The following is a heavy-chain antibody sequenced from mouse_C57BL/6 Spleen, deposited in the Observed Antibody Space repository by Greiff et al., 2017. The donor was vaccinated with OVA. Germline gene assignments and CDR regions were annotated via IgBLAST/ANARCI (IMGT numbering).Heavy chain of an antibody. CDR2: ISNLAYSI. D-gene: IGHD2-3*01. CDR1: GFTFSDYG. Sequence: EVKVVESGGGLVQPGGSLKLSCAASGFTFSDYGMAWVRQAPRKGPEWVAFISNLAYSIYYADTVTGRFTISRENAKNTLYLEMSSLRSEDTAMYYCARQGDGYFDYWGQGTTLTVSS. V-gene: IGHV5-15*01. CDR3: ARQGDGYFDY. J-gene: IGHJ2*01.